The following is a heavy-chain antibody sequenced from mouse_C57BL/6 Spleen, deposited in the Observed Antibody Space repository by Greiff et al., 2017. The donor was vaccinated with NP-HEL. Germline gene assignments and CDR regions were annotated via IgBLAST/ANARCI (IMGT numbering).Heavy chain of an antibody. CDR2: INPGSGGT. J-gene: IGHJ1*03. Sequence: VQLLQSGAELVRPGTSVKVSCKASGYAFTNYLIEWVKQRPGQGLEWIGVINPGSGGTNYNEKFKGKATLTADKSSSTAYMQLSSLTSEDSAVYFCARGSPYYGSSYDWYFDVWGTGTTVTVSS. CDR3: ARGSPYYGSSYDWYFDV. D-gene: IGHD1-1*01. V-gene: IGHV1-54*01. CDR1: GYAFTNYL.